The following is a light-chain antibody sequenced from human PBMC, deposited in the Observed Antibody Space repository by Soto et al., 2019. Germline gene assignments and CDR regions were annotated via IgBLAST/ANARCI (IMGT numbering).Light chain of an antibody. CDR3: CSYAGNANDV. V-gene: IGLV2-11*01. J-gene: IGLJ1*01. CDR2: DVT. Sequence: QSVLTQPRSVSGSPGQSVTISCTGTSSDVGGYNHVSWYQHHPGKAPKLMMYDVTERPSGVPDRFSGYKSGNTASLTISGLQAEDEDDYYCCSYAGNANDVFGTGTKVTVL. CDR1: SSDVGGYNH.